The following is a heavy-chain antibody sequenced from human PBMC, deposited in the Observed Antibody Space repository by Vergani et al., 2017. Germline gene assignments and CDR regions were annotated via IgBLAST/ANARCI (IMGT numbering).Heavy chain of an antibody. CDR1: GGSINSDNYH. D-gene: IGHD2/OR15-2a*01. V-gene: IGHV4-31*03. Sequence: QVQLQESGPGLVKPSQTLSLTCTVSGGSINSDNYHWGWIRQHPGKGLEWIGYIYYSGSNYYNPSLKSRVSMSVDTSKNQFSLKLSSVTAADTAVYYCARDRDLYCRSTTSCHNWFDPWGQGSLVTVSS. J-gene: IGHJ5*02. CDR3: ARDRDLYCRSTTSCHNWFDP. CDR2: IYYSGSN.